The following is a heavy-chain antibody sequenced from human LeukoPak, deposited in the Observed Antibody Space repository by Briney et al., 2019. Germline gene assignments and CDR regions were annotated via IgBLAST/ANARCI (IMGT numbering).Heavy chain of an antibody. CDR2: ISVSGNT. CDR3: AKDDAWLRYAC. CDR1: GFTLSSYA. V-gene: IGHV3-23*01. Sequence: GGSLRLSCAASGFTLSSYAMSWVRQGPGKGLEWVSAISVSGNTYHADSVKGRFTISRDSSKNTLYLQMNSLRAGDAAVYYCAKDDAWLRYACWGPGTLVTVSS. D-gene: IGHD5-12*01. J-gene: IGHJ4*02.